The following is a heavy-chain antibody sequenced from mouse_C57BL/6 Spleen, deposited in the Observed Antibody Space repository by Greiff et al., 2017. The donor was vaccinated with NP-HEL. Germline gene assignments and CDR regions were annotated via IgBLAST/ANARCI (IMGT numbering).Heavy chain of an antibody. CDR2: ISSGGDYI. V-gene: IGHV5-9-1*02. J-gene: IGHJ3*01. CDR1: GFTFSSYA. D-gene: IGHD2-4*01. CDR3: TRGDYGWFAY. Sequence: EVMLVESGEGLVKPGGSLKLSCAASGFTFSSYAMSWVRQTPEKRLEWVAYISSGGDYIYYADTVKGRFTISRDNARNTLYLQMSSLKSEDTAMYYCTRGDYGWFAYWGQGTLVTVSA.